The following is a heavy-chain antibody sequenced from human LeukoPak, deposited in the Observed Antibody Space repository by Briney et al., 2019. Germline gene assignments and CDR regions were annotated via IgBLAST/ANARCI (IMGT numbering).Heavy chain of an antibody. CDR1: GDSVSSNSAA. CDR3: ARDGYSSTWYALDY. Sequence: SQTLSLTCAISGDSVSSNSAAWNWIRQSPSGGLEWLGRTYYRSNWYNDYAVSVKSRITINPDTSKNQFSLQLNSVTPEDTAVYYCARDGYSSTWYALDYWGQGTLVTVSS. J-gene: IGHJ4*02. D-gene: IGHD6-13*01. V-gene: IGHV6-1*01. CDR2: TYYRSNWYN.